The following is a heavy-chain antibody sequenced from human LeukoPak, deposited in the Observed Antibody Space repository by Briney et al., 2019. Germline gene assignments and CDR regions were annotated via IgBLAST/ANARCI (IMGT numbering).Heavy chain of an antibody. V-gene: IGHV1-18*01. J-gene: IGHJ4*02. CDR1: GGTFSSYA. CDR3: ARVDFWSGYYENY. D-gene: IGHD3-3*01. Sequence: ASVKVSCKASGGTFSSYAMNWVRQAPGQGLEWMGWISAYNGNTNYAQKLQGRVTMTTDTSTSTAYMELRSLRSDDTAVYYCARVDFWSGYYENYWGQGTLVTVSS. CDR2: ISAYNGNT.